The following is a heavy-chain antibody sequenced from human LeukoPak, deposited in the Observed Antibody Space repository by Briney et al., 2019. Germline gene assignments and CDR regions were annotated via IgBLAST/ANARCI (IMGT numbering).Heavy chain of an antibody. CDR3: AKAYTLTYYYDSSGSHVFDY. CDR2: SSGSGSTI. Sequence: GGSLRLSCAASGFNFRDYYMSWIRQAPGKGLEWVSYSSGSGSTIYYADSVKGRFTISRDNAKNSLSLQMNSLRAEDTAVYYCAKAYTLTYYYDSSGSHVFDYWGQGTLVTVSS. CDR1: GFNFRDYY. V-gene: IGHV3-11*01. D-gene: IGHD3-22*01. J-gene: IGHJ4*02.